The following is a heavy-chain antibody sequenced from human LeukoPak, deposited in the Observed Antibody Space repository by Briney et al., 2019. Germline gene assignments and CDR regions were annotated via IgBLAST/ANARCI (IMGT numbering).Heavy chain of an antibody. V-gene: IGHV4-39*01. J-gene: IGHJ3*02. CDR2: IYYSGST. CDR3: ARQMERVYGSGSLRGNDAFDI. Sequence: PSETLSLTCTVSGGSISSSSYYWGWIRQPPGKGLEWIGSIYYSGSTNYNPSLKSRVTISVDTSKNQFSLKLSSVTAADTAVYYCARQMERVYGSGSLRGNDAFDIWGQGTMVTVSS. CDR1: GGSISSSSYY. D-gene: IGHD3-10*01.